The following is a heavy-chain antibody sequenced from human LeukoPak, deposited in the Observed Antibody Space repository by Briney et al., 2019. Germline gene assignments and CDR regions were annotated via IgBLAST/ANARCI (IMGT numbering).Heavy chain of an antibody. Sequence: PGGSLRLSCAASGFTFSNYWMSWVRQAPGKGLEWVANIKQDESEKYYVDSVKGRFTISRDNAKNSLYLQMNSLRAEDTAVYYCARLYPDSDWLLSFDYWGQGTLVTVSS. J-gene: IGHJ4*02. CDR3: ARLYPDSDWLLSFDY. CDR1: GFTFSNYW. CDR2: IKQDESEK. D-gene: IGHD3-9*01. V-gene: IGHV3-7*01.